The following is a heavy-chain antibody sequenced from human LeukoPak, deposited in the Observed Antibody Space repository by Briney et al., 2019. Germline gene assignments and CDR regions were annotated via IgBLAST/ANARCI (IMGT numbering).Heavy chain of an antibody. D-gene: IGHD3-10*01. CDR3: AEVDAVTMVRGVIGYGMDV. V-gene: IGHV3-30*18. CDR2: ISYDGSNK. J-gene: IGHJ6*02. CDR1: GFTFSSYG. Sequence: GGSLRLSCAASGFTFSSYGMYWVRQAPGKGLEWVAVISYDGSNKYYADSVKGRFTISRDNSKNTLYLQMNSLRAEDTAVYYCAEVDAVTMVRGVIGYGMDVWGQGTTVTVSS.